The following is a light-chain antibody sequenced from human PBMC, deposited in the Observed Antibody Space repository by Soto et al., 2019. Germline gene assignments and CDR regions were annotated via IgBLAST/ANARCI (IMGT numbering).Light chain of an antibody. Sequence: EIVLTQSPGTLSLSPGERATLYCRASQSVSSSYLAWYQQKPGQAHRLLIYGASSRATGIPDRFSGSGSGTDFTLTISRLEPEDFAVYYCQQFGNSPYTFGQGTRLEIK. CDR2: GAS. CDR1: QSVSSSY. CDR3: QQFGNSPYT. V-gene: IGKV3-20*01. J-gene: IGKJ2*01.